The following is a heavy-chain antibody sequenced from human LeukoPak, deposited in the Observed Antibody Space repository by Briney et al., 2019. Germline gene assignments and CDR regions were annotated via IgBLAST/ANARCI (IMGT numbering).Heavy chain of an antibody. J-gene: IGHJ3*02. CDR1: GFTFSNAW. Sequence: PGGSLRLSCAASGFTFSNAWMSWVRQAPGKGLEWVGRIKSKTDGGTTDYAAPVKGRFTISRDDSKNTLYLQMNSLKTEDTAVYYCTTDLRGIGGPNDAFDIWGQGTMVTVSS. V-gene: IGHV3-15*01. D-gene: IGHD2-15*01. CDR3: TTDLRGIGGPNDAFDI. CDR2: IKSKTDGGTT.